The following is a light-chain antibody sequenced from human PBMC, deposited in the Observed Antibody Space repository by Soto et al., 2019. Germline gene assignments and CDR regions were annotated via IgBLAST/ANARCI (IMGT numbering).Light chain of an antibody. J-gene: IGLJ2*01. CDR2: DDN. V-gene: IGLV1-51*01. CDR3: GTWDSSLAAVV. Sequence: QSVLTQPPSVSAAPGQRVTISCSGSDSNIRNHYVSWYQQLPGTAPKVLIYDDNKRPSGTPDRFSGSKSGTSATLGITGLQTGDEADYYCGTWDSSLAAVVFGGGTKLTVL. CDR1: DSNIRNHY.